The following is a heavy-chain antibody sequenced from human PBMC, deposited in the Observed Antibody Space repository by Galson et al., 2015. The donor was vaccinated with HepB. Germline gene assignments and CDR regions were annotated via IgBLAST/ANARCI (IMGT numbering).Heavy chain of an antibody. CDR2: INPSGGST. CDR1: GYTFTSYH. V-gene: IGHV1-46*01. J-gene: IGHJ5*02. D-gene: IGHD3-22*01. CDR3: ARDLRSQSDDSSGYYYVLGS. Sequence: SVKVSCKASGYTFTSYHMHWVRQAPGQGLEWMGIINPSGGSTSYAQKFQGRVTMTRDTSTSTVYMELSSLRSEDTAVYYCARDLRSQSDDSSGYYYVLGSWGQGTLVTVSS.